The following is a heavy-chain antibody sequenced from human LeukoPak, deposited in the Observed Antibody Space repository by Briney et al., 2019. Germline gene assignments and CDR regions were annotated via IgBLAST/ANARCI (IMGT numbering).Heavy chain of an antibody. CDR1: GFTFSSYA. V-gene: IGHV3-30-3*01. CDR2: ISYDGSNK. J-gene: IGHJ6*02. CDR3: AKDCERFTDYYYGMDG. D-gene: IGHD2-21*01. Sequence: GGSLRLSCAASGFTFSSYAMHSVRQAPGKGLEWVAVISYDGSNKYYADSVKGRFTISRDNSKNTLYLQMNSLRAEDTAVYYCAKDCERFTDYYYGMDGWGQGTTVTVSS.